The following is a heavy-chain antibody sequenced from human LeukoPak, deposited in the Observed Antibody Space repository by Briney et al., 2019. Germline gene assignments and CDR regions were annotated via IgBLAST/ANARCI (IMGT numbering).Heavy chain of an antibody. CDR2: IYPDDSDS. D-gene: IGHD3-10*01. V-gene: IGHV5-51*01. CDR1: GYRFATSW. CDR3: ARGAYGSGSSYNYYGMDV. Sequence: GESLKISYKGSGYRFATSWIAWVRQMPGKGLEWMGIIYPDDSDSRYSPSFEGQVTFSVDKSISTAYLQWSSLKASDTAIYYCARGAYGSGSSYNYYGMDVWGQGTPVTVSS. J-gene: IGHJ6*02.